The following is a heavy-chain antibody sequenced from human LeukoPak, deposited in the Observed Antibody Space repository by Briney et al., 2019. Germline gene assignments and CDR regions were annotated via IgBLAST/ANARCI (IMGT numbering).Heavy chain of an antibody. Sequence: SETLSLTCTVTGYSISSGYYWGWIRQPPGKGLEWIGSMHHSGNTYYNPSLKSRVTISIDTSKNQFSLKLNSVTAADTAMYYCATDKADYWGQGTLVTVSS. V-gene: IGHV4-38-2*02. CDR2: MHHSGNT. CDR1: GYSISSGYY. CDR3: ATDKADY. J-gene: IGHJ4*02.